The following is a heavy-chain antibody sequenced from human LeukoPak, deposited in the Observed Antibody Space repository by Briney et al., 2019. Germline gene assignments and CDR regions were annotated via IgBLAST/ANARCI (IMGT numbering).Heavy chain of an antibody. CDR2: IKQDGSEK. CDR1: GFTFNNYA. J-gene: IGHJ6*02. Sequence: GGFLRLSCATSGFTFNNYAMSWVRQAPGKGLEWVANIKQDGSEKYYVDSVKGRFTISRDNAKNSLYLQMNSLRAEDTAVYYCARVLIAAAGRWVYYYYGMDVWGQGTTVTVSS. V-gene: IGHV3-7*01. D-gene: IGHD6-13*01. CDR3: ARVLIAAAGRWVYYYYGMDV.